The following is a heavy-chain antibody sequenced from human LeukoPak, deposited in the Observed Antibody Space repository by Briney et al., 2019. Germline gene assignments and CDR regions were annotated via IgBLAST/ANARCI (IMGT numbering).Heavy chain of an antibody. Sequence: GGSLRPSCAASGFTFSSYAMSWVRQAPGKGLEWVSAISGSGGSTYYADSVKGRFTISRDNSKNTLYLQMNSLRAEDTAVYYCAKPGRSSWYEFGSYYMDVWGKGTTVTVSS. CDR1: GFTFSSYA. V-gene: IGHV3-23*01. D-gene: IGHD6-13*01. J-gene: IGHJ6*03. CDR2: ISGSGGST. CDR3: AKPGRSSWYEFGSYYMDV.